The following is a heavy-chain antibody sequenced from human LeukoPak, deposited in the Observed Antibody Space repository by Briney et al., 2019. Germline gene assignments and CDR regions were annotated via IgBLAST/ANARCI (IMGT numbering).Heavy chain of an antibody. CDR2: IKQDGSEK. Sequence: GGSLRLSCAASGFTFSSYWMSWVRQAPGKGLEWVANIKQDGSEKYYVDSVKGRFTISRDNAKNSLCLQMNSLRAEDTAVYYCARDKNMYSSSWNNWFDPWGQGTLVTVSS. CDR1: GFTFSSYW. CDR3: ARDKNMYSSSWNNWFDP. V-gene: IGHV3-7*01. D-gene: IGHD6-13*01. J-gene: IGHJ5*02.